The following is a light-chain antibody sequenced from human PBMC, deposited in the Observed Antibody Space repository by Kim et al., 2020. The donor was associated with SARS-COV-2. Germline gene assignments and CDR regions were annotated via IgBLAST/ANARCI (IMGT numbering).Light chain of an antibody. CDR2: QDK. J-gene: IGLJ1*01. CDR1: VVRNKY. V-gene: IGLV3-1*01. Sequence: PGLTDTNTCSGYVVRNKYESVYQQKPGQCPVVVIYQDKQRPSGIAVLFAGSNSGNAATLTISGTQAMDEADYYCQGWDSSTHNDVFGAGTKVTVL. CDR3: QGWDSSTHNDV.